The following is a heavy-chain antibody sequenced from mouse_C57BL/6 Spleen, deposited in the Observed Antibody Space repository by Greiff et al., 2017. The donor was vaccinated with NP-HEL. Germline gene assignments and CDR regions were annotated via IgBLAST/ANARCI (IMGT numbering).Heavy chain of an antibody. CDR2: LSGGGGNT. Sequence: EVMLVESGGGLVKPGGSLKLSCAASGFTFSSYTMSWVRQTPEKRLEWVATLSGGGGNTYYPDRVKGRFTISRDNATNTLYLQMSRLRSEDTALYDCARLWDYDRGPSMDDWGQGTSVTVSS. D-gene: IGHD2-4*01. V-gene: IGHV5-9*01. CDR3: ARLWDYDRGPSMDD. J-gene: IGHJ4*01. CDR1: GFTFSSYT.